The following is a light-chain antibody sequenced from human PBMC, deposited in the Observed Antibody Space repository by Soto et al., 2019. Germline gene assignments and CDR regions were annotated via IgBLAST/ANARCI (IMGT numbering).Light chain of an antibody. V-gene: IGKV3-20*01. J-gene: IGKJ4*01. CDR3: QQYGSSPLT. Sequence: EVVLTQSPGTLSLSPGEGATLSCRASQSVSSNYLAWYRQKPGQAPRLLIYGASSRATGAPDRFSGSGSGTDFTLTISRLEPEDFAVYYCQQYGSSPLTFGGGTKVDIK. CDR2: GAS. CDR1: QSVSSNY.